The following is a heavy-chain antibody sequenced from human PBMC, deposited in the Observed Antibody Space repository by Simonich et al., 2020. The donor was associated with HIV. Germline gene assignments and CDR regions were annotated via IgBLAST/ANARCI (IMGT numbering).Heavy chain of an antibody. V-gene: IGHV4-34*01. D-gene: IGHD6-13*01. CDR1: GGSFSGYY. CDR2: INHRGST. CDR3: ARLTAGGLGEYFQH. J-gene: IGHJ1*01. Sequence: QVQLQQWGAGLLKPSETLSLTCAVYGGSFSGYYWSWIRQPPGKGLEWIGGINHRGSTNYNPYLKRRVTISVDTSKNQFSLKLSSVTAADTAVYYCARLTAGGLGEYFQHWGQGTLVTVSS.